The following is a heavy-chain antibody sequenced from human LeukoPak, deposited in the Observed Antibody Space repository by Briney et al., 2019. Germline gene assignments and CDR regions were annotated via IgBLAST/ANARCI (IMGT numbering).Heavy chain of an antibody. Sequence: GRSLRLSCAASGFTFDDYAMHWVRQAPGKGLEWVSGISWNSGSMGYADSVKGRFTISRDNAKNSLYLQMNSLRAEDTALYYCAKEGRFGEFLGYYFDYWGQGTLVTVSS. V-gene: IGHV3-9*01. J-gene: IGHJ4*02. CDR3: AKEGRFGEFLGYYFDY. CDR1: GFTFDDYA. CDR2: ISWNSGSM. D-gene: IGHD3-10*01.